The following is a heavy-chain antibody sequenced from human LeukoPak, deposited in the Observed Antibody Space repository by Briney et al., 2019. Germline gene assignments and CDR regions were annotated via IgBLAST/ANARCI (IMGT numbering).Heavy chain of an antibody. CDR1: GRSISSSRYY. CDR2: INHSGST. D-gene: IGHD2-15*01. Sequence: PSETLSLTCTVPGRSISSSRYYWGWIRQPPGKGLEWIGEINHSGSTNYNPSLKSRVTISVDTSKNQFSLKLSSVTAADTAVYYCARFPYCSGGSCYRAFDIWGQGKMVTVSS. V-gene: IGHV4-39*07. J-gene: IGHJ3*02. CDR3: ARFPYCSGGSCYRAFDI.